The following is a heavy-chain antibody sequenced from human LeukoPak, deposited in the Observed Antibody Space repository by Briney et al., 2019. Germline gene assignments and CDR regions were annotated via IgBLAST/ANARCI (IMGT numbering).Heavy chain of an antibody. J-gene: IGHJ4*02. CDR1: RYTSTSYD. Sequence: ASVKVSCKASRYTSTSYDINWVRQAPGQGLEWMGWMNPNSGNTGYAQKFQGRAIMTRDTSISTAYMELTSLRSEDTAVYYCARVPSLGYCSAGSCYRFDFWGQGTLVTVSS. D-gene: IGHD2-15*01. CDR3: ARVPSLGYCSAGSCYRFDF. V-gene: IGHV1-8*02. CDR2: MNPNSGNT.